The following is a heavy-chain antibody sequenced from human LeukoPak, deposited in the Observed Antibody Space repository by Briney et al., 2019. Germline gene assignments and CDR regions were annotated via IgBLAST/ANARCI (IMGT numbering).Heavy chain of an antibody. CDR1: GFTFSSYG. CDR3: AKDWGIPYYFDY. V-gene: IGHV3-30*02. D-gene: IGHD3-16*01. CDR2: IRYDGSNK. Sequence: GGSLRLSCAASGFTFSSYGMHWVRQAPGKGLEWVAFIRYDGSNKYYADSVKGRFTISRDNSKNTLYLQMNSLRAEDTAVYYCAKDWGIPYYFDYWGQGTLVTVSS. J-gene: IGHJ4*02.